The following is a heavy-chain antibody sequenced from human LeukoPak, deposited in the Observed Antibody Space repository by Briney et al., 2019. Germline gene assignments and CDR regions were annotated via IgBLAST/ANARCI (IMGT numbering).Heavy chain of an antibody. Sequence: PGGSLRLSCAASGFSFDDYAMHWVRQAPGKGLEWVSGISWNSGTIGYADSVKGRFTISRDNAKNSLYLQMNSLRTEDTALYYCAKDSVLNTFDIWGQGTMVTVSS. J-gene: IGHJ3*02. CDR1: GFSFDDYA. CDR3: AKDSVLNTFDI. CDR2: ISWNSGTI. D-gene: IGHD3-10*01. V-gene: IGHV3-9*01.